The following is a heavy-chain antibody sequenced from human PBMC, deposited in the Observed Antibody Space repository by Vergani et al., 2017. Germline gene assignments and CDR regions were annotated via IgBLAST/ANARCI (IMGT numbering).Heavy chain of an antibody. CDR2: ISPSGGHI. CDR3: VKDFDYGDPVGCVDV. D-gene: IGHD4-17*01. J-gene: IGHJ6*02. V-gene: IGHV3-11*01. CDR1: GFTFSDYY. Sequence: QVQLVESGGGLVTPGGSLRLSCAASGFTFSDYYMSWIRQSPGKGLQWVSYISPSGGHIFYADSVKGRFTISRDNAKNSLYLQLNGLTAEDTAIYYCVKDFDYGDPVGCVDVRREGTAV.